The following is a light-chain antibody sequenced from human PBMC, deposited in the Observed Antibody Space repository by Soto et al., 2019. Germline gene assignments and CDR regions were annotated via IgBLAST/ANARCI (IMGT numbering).Light chain of an antibody. CDR1: QGIRND. CDR3: LQDYNYPVT. CDR2: AAS. J-gene: IGKJ1*01. Sequence: AIQMTQSPSSLSASVGDRVTIACRASQGIRNDLGWYQQKPGRAPKLLIYAASSLQSGVPSRFSGSGSGTDFTLTISSLQPEDFATYYCLQDYNYPVTFGQGTKVEIK. V-gene: IGKV1-6*01.